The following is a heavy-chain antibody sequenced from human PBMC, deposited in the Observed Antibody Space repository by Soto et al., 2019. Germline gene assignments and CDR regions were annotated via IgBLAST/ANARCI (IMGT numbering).Heavy chain of an antibody. Sequence: EVHLLEYGGGLVQPGGSLRLSCVVSGSTFSSYYMSWVRQAPGRGLVWVSGISDSGGSTYYADSVKGRFTISRDNAKNTLYMQMKILRGEETALYYCAKDGGWSLAVAGLFDYWGPGTQVTVSS. J-gene: IGHJ4*02. D-gene: IGHD6-19*01. CDR1: GSTFSSYY. CDR3: AKDGGWSLAVAGLFDY. CDR2: ISDSGGST. V-gene: IGHV3-23*01.